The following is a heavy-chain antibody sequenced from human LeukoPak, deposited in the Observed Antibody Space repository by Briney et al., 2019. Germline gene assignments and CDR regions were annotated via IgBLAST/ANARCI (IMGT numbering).Heavy chain of an antibody. Sequence: PGGSLRLSCAASAFTFSSYSMNWVRQAPGKGLEWVSSISSSSSYIYYADSVKGRFTISRDSAKNSLYLQMNSLRAEDTAVYYCARDTYDILTGYYKWAFDIWGQGTMVTVSS. D-gene: IGHD3-9*01. J-gene: IGHJ3*02. V-gene: IGHV3-21*06. CDR3: ARDTYDILTGYYKWAFDI. CDR1: AFTFSSYS. CDR2: ISSSSSYI.